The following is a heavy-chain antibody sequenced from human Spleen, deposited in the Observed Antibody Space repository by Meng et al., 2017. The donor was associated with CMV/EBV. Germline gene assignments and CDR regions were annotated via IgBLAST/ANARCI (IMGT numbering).Heavy chain of an antibody. CDR1: GGSISGTTYY. CDR2: IYYSGST. D-gene: IGHD2/OR15-2a*01. Sequence: SETLSLTCTVSGGSISGTTYYWGWIRQSPGKALEWIGSIYYSGSTYYNPSLNSRVTISLDTPKNQFSLTLGSVTAADTAVYYCAKEYEFYEVWGQGTLVTVS. CDR3: AKEYEFYEV. V-gene: IGHV4-39*07. J-gene: IGHJ4*02.